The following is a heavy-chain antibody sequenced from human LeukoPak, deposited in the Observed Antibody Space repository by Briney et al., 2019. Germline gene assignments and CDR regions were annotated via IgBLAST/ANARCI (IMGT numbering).Heavy chain of an antibody. CDR1: GYSFTNYW. D-gene: IGHD4-17*01. V-gene: IGHV5-10-1*01. CDR3: ARHHYGDSNFDY. Sequence: GESLEISCKGSGYSFTNYWITWVRQMPGKGLEWMGRIDPSDSYANYNPSFQGHVTISADKSISTAYLQWSSLKASDTAMYYCARHHYGDSNFDYWGQGTLVTVSS. J-gene: IGHJ4*02. CDR2: IDPSDSYA.